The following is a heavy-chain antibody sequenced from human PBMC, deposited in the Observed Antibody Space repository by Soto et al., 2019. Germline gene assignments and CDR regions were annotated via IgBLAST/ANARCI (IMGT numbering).Heavy chain of an antibody. CDR3: ARVPLGSSSWYVLYY. CDR1: GFTFGSYA. CDR2: ISSSGDST. D-gene: IGHD6-13*01. J-gene: IGHJ4*02. V-gene: IGHV3-23*01. Sequence: GGSLRLSCAASGFTFGSYAMIWVRQAPGKGLGWVSTISSSGDSTYYADSVKGRFTVSRDNSKNTLYLQMNSLRAEDTAVYYCARVPLGSSSWYVLYYWGQGTLVTVSS.